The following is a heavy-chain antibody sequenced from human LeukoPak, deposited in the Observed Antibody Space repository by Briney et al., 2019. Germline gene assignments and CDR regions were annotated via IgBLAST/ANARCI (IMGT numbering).Heavy chain of an antibody. D-gene: IGHD3-3*01. CDR1: GYTFTDYY. CDR3: ARADGITIFGVLIIFHAY. CDR2: ISPNSGGT. J-gene: IGHJ4*02. V-gene: IGHV1-2*02. Sequence: EASVKVSCKASGYTFTDYYMHWVRQAPGQGLEWMGWISPNSGGTNYAQKFQGRVTMTRDTSISTAYMELSSLRSDDTAVYYCARADGITIFGVLIIFHAYWGQGTLVTVSS.